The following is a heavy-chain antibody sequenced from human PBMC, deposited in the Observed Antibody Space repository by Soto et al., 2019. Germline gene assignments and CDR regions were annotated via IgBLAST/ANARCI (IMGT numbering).Heavy chain of an antibody. CDR1: RFTFGSYA. CDR3: GAPFVVGGGGFDY. Sequence: QVQLEESGGGVVQPERSLRLSCAASRFTFGSYAMHWVRQAPGKGLEWVASISYDGTKKDYADSLRGRFTISRDNSKSQLYPQMNPLGVEAPAVFYCGAPFVVGGGGFDYWGQGTLVIVSS. CDR2: ISYDGTKK. J-gene: IGHJ4*02. V-gene: IGHV3-30-3*01. D-gene: IGHD3-10*01.